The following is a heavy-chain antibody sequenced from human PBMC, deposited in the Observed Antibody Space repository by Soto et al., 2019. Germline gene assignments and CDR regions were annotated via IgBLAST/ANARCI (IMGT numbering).Heavy chain of an antibody. CDR2: ISPKSGGT. J-gene: IGHJ4*02. Sequence: QVQLVQSGAEVKKPGASVKVSCEASGYTFIDYYMHWVRQAPGQGFEWMGRISPKSGGTNYAQKFQGRVTMTWDTPLNPAYRQLSSLMSEDTAVYYCARPPGYISDWYYFDLWGQGTLVTVSS. CDR3: ARPPGYISDWYYFDL. V-gene: IGHV1-2*02. CDR1: GYTFIDYY. D-gene: IGHD6-19*01.